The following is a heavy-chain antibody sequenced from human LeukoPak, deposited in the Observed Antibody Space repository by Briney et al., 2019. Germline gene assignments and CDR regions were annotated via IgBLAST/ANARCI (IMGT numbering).Heavy chain of an antibody. D-gene: IGHD5-24*01. J-gene: IGHJ6*03. V-gene: IGHV4-34*01. CDR2: INHSGST. CDR3: ARGRRDGYIFHRYYYMDV. CDR1: GGSFSGYY. Sequence: SETLSLTCAVYGGSFSGYYWSWIRQPPGKGLEWIGEINHSGSTNYNPSLKSRVTISVDTSKNQFSLKLSSVTAADTAVYYCARGRRDGYIFHRYYYMDVWGKGTTVTVSS.